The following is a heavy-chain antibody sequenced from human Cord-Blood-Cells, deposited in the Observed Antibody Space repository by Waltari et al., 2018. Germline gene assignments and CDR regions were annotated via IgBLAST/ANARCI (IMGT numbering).Heavy chain of an antibody. J-gene: IGHJ4*02. CDR3: TREYWGSKEDY. Sequence: EVQLVESGGGLVQPGRSLRLSCTASGFTFGDYAMSWVRQAPGKGLEWVGFIRSKVYGGTTEYAASVKGRFTISRYDSKSIAYLQMNSLKTEDTAVYYCTREYWGSKEDYWGQGTLVTVSS. CDR1: GFTFGDYA. V-gene: IGHV3-49*04. CDR2: IRSKVYGGTT. D-gene: IGHD7-27*01.